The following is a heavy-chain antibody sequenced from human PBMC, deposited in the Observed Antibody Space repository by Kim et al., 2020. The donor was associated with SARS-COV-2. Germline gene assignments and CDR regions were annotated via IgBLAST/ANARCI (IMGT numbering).Heavy chain of an antibody. D-gene: IGHD3-16*01. Sequence: GGSLRLSCAASGFTITSCAMSWVRQAPGKGLEWVSAIAANGGGTYYADSVRGRFIISRDIPKKTLYLQMNSLTAEDTAVYYCAKRRTGDYWKAADNWGLG. J-gene: IGHJ4*02. CDR1: GFTITSCA. CDR3: AKRRTGDYWKAADN. V-gene: IGHV3-23*01. CDR2: IAANGGGT.